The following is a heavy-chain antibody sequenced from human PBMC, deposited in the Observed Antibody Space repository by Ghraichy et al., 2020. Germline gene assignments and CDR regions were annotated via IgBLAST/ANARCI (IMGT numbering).Heavy chain of an antibody. CDR2: INHSGST. V-gene: IGHV4-34*01. CDR3: AGNSIVAASYFDY. CDR1: GGSFSGYY. J-gene: IGHJ4*02. Sequence: SETLSLTCAVYGGSFSGYYWSWIRQPPGKGLEWIGEINHSGSTNYNPSLKSRVTLSVDTSKNQFSLKLTSVTAADTAVYYCAGNSIVAASYFDYWGQGTLVTVSS. D-gene: IGHD6-13*01.